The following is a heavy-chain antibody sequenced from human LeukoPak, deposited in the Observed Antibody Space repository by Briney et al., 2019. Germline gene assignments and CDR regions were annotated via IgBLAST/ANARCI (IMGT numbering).Heavy chain of an antibody. D-gene: IGHD1-7*01. CDR2: ISYDGRNK. Sequence: GGSLRLSCAASGFTFSNYAMHWVRQAPGKGLEWVAVISYDGRNKYHADSVKGRFTISRDNSKNTLYLQMNSLRAEDTALYYCAKDQELPHVGGNPGYWGQGTLVTVSS. V-gene: IGHV3-30*04. CDR1: GFTFSNYA. J-gene: IGHJ4*02. CDR3: AKDQELPHVGGNPGY.